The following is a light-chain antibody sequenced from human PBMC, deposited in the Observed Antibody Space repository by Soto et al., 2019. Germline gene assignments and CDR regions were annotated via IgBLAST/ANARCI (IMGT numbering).Light chain of an antibody. CDR3: HQYYSSPT. J-gene: IGKJ1*01. CDR2: WAS. CDR1: QSVLYSSNNNNY. Sequence: DIVMTQSPDSLAVSLGERATINCKSSQSVLYSSNNNNYLAWYQQKPGQPPKLLIYWASTRESGVPDRFSGSGSGTDFTLTISSLQAEDVAVYYCHQYYSSPTFGQGTKVEIK. V-gene: IGKV4-1*01.